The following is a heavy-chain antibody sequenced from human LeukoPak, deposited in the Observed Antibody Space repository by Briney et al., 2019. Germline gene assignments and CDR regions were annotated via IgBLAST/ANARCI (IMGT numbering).Heavy chain of an antibody. CDR2: ISPNSETK. Sequence: GGSLRLSCTASGFTFTDYYMNWIRQAPGEGLEWISYISPNSETKYYADSVKGRFTISRDNAKNSLYLQMNSLTAEDTAVYFCARDIGFTVVRGAMLYFYAMDVWGQGTTVTISS. CDR3: ARDIGFTVVRGAMLYFYAMDV. D-gene: IGHD3-10*01. J-gene: IGHJ6*02. CDR1: GFTFTDYY. V-gene: IGHV3-11*01.